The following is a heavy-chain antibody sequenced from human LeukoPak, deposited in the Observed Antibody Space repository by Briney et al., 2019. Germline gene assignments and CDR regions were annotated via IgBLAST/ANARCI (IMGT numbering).Heavy chain of an antibody. CDR2: INPSGGST. CDR1: GYTFTSYY. D-gene: IGHD6-13*01. J-gene: IGHJ6*02. Sequence: ASVKVSCKASGYTFTSYYMHWVRQAPGQGLEWMGIINPSGGSTSYAQKFQGRVTMTRDTSTSTVYMGLSSLRSEDTAVYYCAREWIAAAGTNYYYGMDVWGQGTTVTVSS. V-gene: IGHV1-46*01. CDR3: AREWIAAAGTNYYYGMDV.